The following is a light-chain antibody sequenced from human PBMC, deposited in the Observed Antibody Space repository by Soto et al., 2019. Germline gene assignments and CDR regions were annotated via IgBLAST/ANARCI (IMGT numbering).Light chain of an antibody. Sequence: IVLPQSPSTLSLSPGERSTVSCMASQSVRRYLAWYRQRPGQPPRLLIYGASSRATGIPDRFSGSGSGTDFTLTISRLEPEDFAVYYCQQYGSSPYTLGQGTRLEIK. J-gene: IGKJ5*01. V-gene: IGKV3-20*01. CDR1: QSVRRY. CDR3: QQYGSSPYT. CDR2: GAS.